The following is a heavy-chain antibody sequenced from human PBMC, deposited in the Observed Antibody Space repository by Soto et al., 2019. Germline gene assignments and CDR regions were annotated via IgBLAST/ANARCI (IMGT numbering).Heavy chain of an antibody. V-gene: IGHV1-18*01. CDR1: GYTFSSYS. Sequence: ASVKVSCKASGYTFSSYSIHWVRQAPGQGLEWMGWINAGNGNTNYAQKLQGRVTMTTDTSTSTAYMELRSLRSDDTAVYYCARDWTYYYGSGSYSNFDYWGQGTLVTVSS. CDR2: INAGNGNT. D-gene: IGHD3-10*01. CDR3: ARDWTYYYGSGSYSNFDY. J-gene: IGHJ4*02.